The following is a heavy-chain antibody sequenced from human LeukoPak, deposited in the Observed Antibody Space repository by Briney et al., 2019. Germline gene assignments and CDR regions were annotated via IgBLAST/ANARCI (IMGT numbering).Heavy chain of an antibody. CDR2: INPSGGST. J-gene: IGHJ4*02. CDR3: ARAAMTTVTLMVW. CDR1: GYTFTSYA. V-gene: IGHV1-46*01. Sequence: GASVKVSCKASGYTFTSYAMNWVRQAPGQGLEWMGIINPSGGSTSYAQKFQGRVTMTRDTSTSTVYMELSSLRSEDTAVYYCARAAMTTVTLMVWWGQGTLVTVSS. D-gene: IGHD4-17*01.